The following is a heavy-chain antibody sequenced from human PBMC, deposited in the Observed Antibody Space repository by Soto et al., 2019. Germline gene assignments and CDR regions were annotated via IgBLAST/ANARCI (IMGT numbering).Heavy chain of an antibody. V-gene: IGHV1-3*01. Sequence: GASVKVSCKASGYSFTSYAMYWVRQAPGQRLEWMGWINAGNGNTKYSQKFLGRVTITRDTSASTAYMELSSLRSEDTAVYYCARDRGEYNSWFDPWGQGTLVTVSS. CDR3: ARDRGEYNSWFDP. CDR2: INAGNGNT. J-gene: IGHJ5*02. D-gene: IGHD1-20*01. CDR1: GYSFTSYA.